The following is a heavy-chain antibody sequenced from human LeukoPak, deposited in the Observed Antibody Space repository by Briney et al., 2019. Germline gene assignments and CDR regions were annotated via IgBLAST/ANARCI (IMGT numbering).Heavy chain of an antibody. CDR2: ITPDGSGT. V-gene: IGHV3-74*03. D-gene: IGHD5-18*01. Sequence: GGSLRLSCAASGFPFSAYWMHWVRHAPGKGLVWVSRITPDGSGTTYADSVKGRFTISRDNGKNTLCPQMNGLRGEDSAVYYCVRGRYCGGYTIVSWGQGTLVSVSS. J-gene: IGHJ4*02. CDR1: GFPFSAYW. CDR3: VRGRYCGGYTIVS.